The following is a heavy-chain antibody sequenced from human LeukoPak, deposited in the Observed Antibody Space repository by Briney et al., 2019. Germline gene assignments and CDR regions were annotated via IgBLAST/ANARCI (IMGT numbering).Heavy chain of an antibody. Sequence: GGSLRLSCAASGFTFSSYSMNWVRQAPGKGLEWVSSISSSSSYIYYAASVRGRFTISRDNAKNSLYLQMNSLTAEDTAVYFCVRDQGSWSIAAHLDTFDMWGQGTMVTVSS. D-gene: IGHD6-6*01. CDR2: ISSSSSYI. CDR1: GFTFSSYS. J-gene: IGHJ3*02. V-gene: IGHV3-21*06. CDR3: VRDQGSWSIAAHLDTFDM.